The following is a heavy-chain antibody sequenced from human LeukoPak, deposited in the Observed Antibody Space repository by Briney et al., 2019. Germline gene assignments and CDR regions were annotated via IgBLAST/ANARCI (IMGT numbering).Heavy chain of an antibody. J-gene: IGHJ6*03. V-gene: IGHV3-21*01. CDR1: GFTFSSYW. CDR2: ISSSSSYI. D-gene: IGHD6-6*01. CDR3: ARDPIAARGDYYYYMDV. Sequence: GGSLRLSCAASGFTFSSYWMSWVRQAPGKGLEWVSSISSSSSYIYYADSVKGRFTISRDNAKNSLYLQMNSLRAEDTAVYYCARDPIAARGDYYYYMDVWGKGTTVTVSS.